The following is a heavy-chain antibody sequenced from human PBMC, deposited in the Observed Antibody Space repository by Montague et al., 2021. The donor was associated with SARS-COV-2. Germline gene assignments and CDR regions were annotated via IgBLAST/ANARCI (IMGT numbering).Heavy chain of an antibody. J-gene: IGHJ4*02. D-gene: IGHD3-22*01. CDR2: ISGGGSTT. V-gene: IGHV3-23*01. CDR1: GFTFNNFA. Sequence: SLRLSCAASGFTFNNFAMTWVRQAPGKGLEWVSAISGGGSTTHYADSVKGRCTISRDNSKNTLYLQMSSLRAEDTAIYYCAKEDSGGFYPDYWGQGTLVTVSS. CDR3: AKEDSGGFYPDY.